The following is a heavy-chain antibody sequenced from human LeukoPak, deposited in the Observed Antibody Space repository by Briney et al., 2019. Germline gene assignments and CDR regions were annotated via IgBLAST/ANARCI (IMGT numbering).Heavy chain of an antibody. CDR3: AKDINGGGGYSYGYDY. CDR1: GFTFDDYT. J-gene: IGHJ4*02. V-gene: IGHV3-43*01. Sequence: GGSLRLSCAASGFTFDDYTMHWVRQAPGKGLEWVSLISWDGGSTYYADSVKGRFTISRDNSENSLYLQMNSLRTEDTALYYCAKDINGGGGYSYGYDYWGQGTLVTVSS. CDR2: ISWDGGST. D-gene: IGHD5-18*01.